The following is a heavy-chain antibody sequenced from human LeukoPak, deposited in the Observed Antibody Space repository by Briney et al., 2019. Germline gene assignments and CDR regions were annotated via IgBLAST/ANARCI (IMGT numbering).Heavy chain of an antibody. CDR2: INPNSGGT. Sequence: ASVTVSCTASGYTFTGYYMHWVRQAPGQGLAWMGWINPNSGGTNYAQKLQGRVTMTRDTSISTAYMELSRLRSDDTAVYYCARAYSSSWYGGGFDYWGQGTLVTVSS. CDR3: ARAYSSSWYGGGFDY. D-gene: IGHD6-13*01. J-gene: IGHJ4*02. V-gene: IGHV1-2*02. CDR1: GYTFTGYY.